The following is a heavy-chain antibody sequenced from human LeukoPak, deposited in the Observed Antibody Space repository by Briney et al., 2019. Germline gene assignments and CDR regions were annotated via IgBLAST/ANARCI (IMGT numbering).Heavy chain of an antibody. CDR1: GLTYRNSW. J-gene: IGHJ5*02. V-gene: IGHV3-7*01. CDR3: AREGKTRYRYNWVDP. D-gene: IGHD3-16*02. Sequence: GWALRLSCPATGLTYRNSWMTGVRQAPGKGLEGMANINEVGGRQFYAVYVRGRFTIFRDNAKDSLYLQMHCLGAEATALYWCAREGKTRYRYNWVDPWGRGPLVTVSS. CDR2: INEVGGRQ.